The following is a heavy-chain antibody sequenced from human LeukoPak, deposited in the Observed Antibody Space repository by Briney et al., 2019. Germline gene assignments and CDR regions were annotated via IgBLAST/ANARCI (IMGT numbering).Heavy chain of an antibody. J-gene: IGHJ4*02. CDR1: GFAFSSYA. V-gene: IGHV3-23*01. CDR3: AKHSLKTGYSSGRIWDS. Sequence: GGSLRLSCAASGFAFSSYAMTWVRQAPGKGLEWDSAISGRGGSTYYAESVKGRFTISRDNSKKTVYLKMNSLRAEATAVYSCAKHSLKTGYSSGRIWDSWGQGTLVTVSS. D-gene: IGHD6-19*01. CDR2: ISGRGGST.